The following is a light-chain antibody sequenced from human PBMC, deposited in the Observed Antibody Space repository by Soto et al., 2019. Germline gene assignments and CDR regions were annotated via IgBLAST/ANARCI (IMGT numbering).Light chain of an antibody. CDR1: QDISSY. V-gene: IGKV1-9*01. CDR2: AAS. Sequence: DIQLTQSPSFLSASVGDRVIITCRASQDISSYLAWYQQRPGKVPRFLTHAASTLQSGVPSRFSAAGSGTIFTLTFSSLQPEDIATYYCQQLNRFPRTFGQGTKVEV. CDR3: QQLNRFPRT. J-gene: IGKJ1*01.